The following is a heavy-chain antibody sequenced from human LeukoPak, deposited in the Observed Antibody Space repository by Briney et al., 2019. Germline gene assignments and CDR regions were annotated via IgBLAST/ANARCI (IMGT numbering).Heavy chain of an antibody. CDR3: ARGPYDFWSGYYPPYYFDY. D-gene: IGHD3-3*01. CDR2: ISAYNGNT. J-gene: IGHJ4*02. CDR1: GYTFTSYG. Sequence: GASVKVSCKASGYTFTSYGISWVRQAPGQGLEWMGWISAYNGNTNYVQKLQGRVTMTTDTSTSTAYMELRSLRSDDTAVYYCARGPYDFWSGYYPPYYFDYWGQGTLVTVSS. V-gene: IGHV1-18*01.